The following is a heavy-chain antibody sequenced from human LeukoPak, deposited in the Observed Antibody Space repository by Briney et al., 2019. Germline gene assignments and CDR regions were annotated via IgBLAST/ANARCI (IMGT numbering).Heavy chain of an antibody. CDR3: ARGLATYYDFWSGYMKYYYYYGMDV. CDR2: ISYDGSNK. D-gene: IGHD3-3*01. Sequence: PGGSLRLSCAASGFTFSSCAMHWVRQAPGKGLEWVAVISYDGSNKYYADSVKGRFTISRDNSKNTLYLQMNSLRAEDTAVYYCARGLATYYDFWSGYMKYYYYYGMDVWGQGTTVTVSS. J-gene: IGHJ6*02. V-gene: IGHV3-30*04. CDR1: GFTFSSCA.